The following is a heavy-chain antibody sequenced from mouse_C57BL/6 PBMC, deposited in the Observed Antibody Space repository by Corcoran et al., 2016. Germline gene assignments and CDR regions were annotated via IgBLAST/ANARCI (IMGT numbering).Heavy chain of an antibody. V-gene: IGHV1-66*01. CDR3: ARGTTGGYAMDY. CDR2: IYPGSGNT. CDR1: GYSFTSYY. D-gene: IGHD1-1*01. Sequence: QVQLQQSGPELVKPGASVKISCKASGYSFTSYYIHWVKQRPGQGLEWIGWIYPGSGNTKYNEKFKGKATLTADTSSSTAYMQLSSLTSEDSAVYYCARGTTGGYAMDYWGQGTSVTVSS. J-gene: IGHJ4*01.